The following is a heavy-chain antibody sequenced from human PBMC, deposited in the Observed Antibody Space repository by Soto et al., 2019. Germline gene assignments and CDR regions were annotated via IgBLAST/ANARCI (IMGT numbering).Heavy chain of an antibody. CDR1: GFTFSNAW. Sequence: PGGSLRLSCAASGFTFSNAWMNWVRQAPGKGLEWVGRIKSKTDGGTTDYAAPVKGRFTISRDDSKNTLYLQMNSLKTEDTAVYYCTTRPYCSSPSCYAGADYWGQGTLVTVSS. V-gene: IGHV3-15*07. CDR3: TTRPYCSSPSCYAGADY. J-gene: IGHJ4*02. CDR2: IKSKTDGGTT. D-gene: IGHD2-2*01.